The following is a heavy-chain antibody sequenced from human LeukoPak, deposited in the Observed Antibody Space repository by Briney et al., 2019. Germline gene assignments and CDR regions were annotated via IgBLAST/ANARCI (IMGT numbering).Heavy chain of an antibody. Sequence: GGSLRLSCAASGFTFSGSAMHWVRQASGKGLEWVGRIRSKANSYATAYAASVKGRFTISRDDSKNTTYLQMNSLKTEDTAAYYCTSRPLLSYYGSGRTRSDYWGQGTLVTVSS. CDR2: IRSKANSYAT. D-gene: IGHD3-10*01. CDR1: GFTFSGSA. J-gene: IGHJ4*02. CDR3: TSRPLLSYYGSGRTRSDY. V-gene: IGHV3-73*01.